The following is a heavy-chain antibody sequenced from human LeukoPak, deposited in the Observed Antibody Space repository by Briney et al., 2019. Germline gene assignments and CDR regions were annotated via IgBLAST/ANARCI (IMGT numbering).Heavy chain of an antibody. D-gene: IGHD1-26*01. J-gene: IGHJ3*02. Sequence: SGGSLRLSCAASGFSFTTYAMSWVRKAPGKGLEWLSTVSSSGGSTYYADSVRGRFTISRDNSKNTLYLQMNSLRAEDTAVYYCAKPAGGATPDAFDIWGQGTMVTVSS. V-gene: IGHV3-23*01. CDR2: VSSSGGST. CDR3: AKPAGGATPDAFDI. CDR1: GFSFTTYA.